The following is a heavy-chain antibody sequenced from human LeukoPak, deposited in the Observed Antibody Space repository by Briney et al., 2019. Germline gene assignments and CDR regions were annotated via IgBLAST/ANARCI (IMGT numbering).Heavy chain of an antibody. CDR1: GFSFGNYA. D-gene: IGHD1-26*01. CDR3: AKEEWELLGSFDY. J-gene: IGHJ4*02. CDR2: ISGSGGST. Sequence: GGSLRLSCAASGFSFGNYAMSWVRQAPGKGLEWVSAISGSGGSTYYADSVKGRFTISRDNSKNTLYLQMNSLRAEDTAVYYCAKEEWELLGSFDYWGQGTLVTVSS. V-gene: IGHV3-23*01.